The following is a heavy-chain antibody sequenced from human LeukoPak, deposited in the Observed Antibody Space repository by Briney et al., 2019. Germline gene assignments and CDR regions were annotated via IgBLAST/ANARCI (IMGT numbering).Heavy chain of an antibody. CDR1: GFTFSSYA. CDR3: ARGGATGAFDI. J-gene: IGHJ3*02. CDR2: ISYDGSNK. D-gene: IGHD1-26*01. Sequence: GGSLRLSCAASGFTFSSYAMHWVRQAPGKGLEWVADISYDGSNKYYADSVKGRFTISRDNSKNTLYLQMNSLRAEDTAVYYCARGGATGAFDIWGQGTMVTVSS. V-gene: IGHV3-30-3*01.